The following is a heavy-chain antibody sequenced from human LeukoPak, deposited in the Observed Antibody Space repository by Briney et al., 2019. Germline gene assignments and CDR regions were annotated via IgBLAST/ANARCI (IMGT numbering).Heavy chain of an antibody. CDR3: ARVGYYGSGSYSWFDP. J-gene: IGHJ5*02. CDR2: IIPIFGTA. Sequence: SVKVSCKASGGTFSSYAISWVRQAPGQGLEWMGGIIPIFGTANYAQKSQGRVTITTDESTSTAYMELSSLRSEDTAVYYCARVGYYGSGSYSWFDPWGQGTLVTVSS. V-gene: IGHV1-69*05. CDR1: GGTFSSYA. D-gene: IGHD3-10*01.